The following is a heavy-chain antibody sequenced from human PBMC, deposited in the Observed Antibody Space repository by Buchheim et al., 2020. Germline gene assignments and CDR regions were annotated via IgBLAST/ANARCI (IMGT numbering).Heavy chain of an antibody. Sequence: QVQLVQSGAEVKKPGSSVKVSCKASGYTFTSYYMHWVRQAPGQGLEWMGIINPSGGSTSYAQKFQGRVTMTRDTSTSTVYMELSSLRSEDTAVYYCASLGAPIAVAGKWADYWGQGTL. CDR3: ASLGAPIAVAGKWADY. V-gene: IGHV1-46*01. D-gene: IGHD6-19*01. J-gene: IGHJ4*02. CDR1: GYTFTSYY. CDR2: INPSGGST.